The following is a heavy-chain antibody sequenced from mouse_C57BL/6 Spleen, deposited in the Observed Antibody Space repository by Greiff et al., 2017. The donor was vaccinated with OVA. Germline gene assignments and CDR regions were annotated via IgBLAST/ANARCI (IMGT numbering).Heavy chain of an antibody. CDR3: ARHYGNYGFDY. J-gene: IGHJ2*01. Sequence: QVQLQQPGAELVKPGASVKLSCKASGYTFTSYWMQWVKQRPGQGLEWIGEIDPSDSYTNYNQKFKGKATLTVDTSSSTAYMQRSSLTSEDSAVYYCARHYGNYGFDYWGQGTTLTVSS. CDR1: GYTFTSYW. V-gene: IGHV1-50*01. CDR2: IDPSDSYT. D-gene: IGHD2-1*01.